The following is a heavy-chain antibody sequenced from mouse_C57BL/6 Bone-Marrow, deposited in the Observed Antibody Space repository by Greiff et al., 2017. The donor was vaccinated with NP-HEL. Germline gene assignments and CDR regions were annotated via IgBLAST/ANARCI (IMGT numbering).Heavy chain of an antibody. V-gene: IGHV1-62-2*01. CDR2: FYPGSGSL. D-gene: IGHD4-1*01. CDR1: GYTFTEYS. J-gene: IGHJ1*03. CDR3: ARYGLQLTGTGDYWYFDV. Sequence: QVQLQQSGAELVKPGASVKLSCKSSGYTFTEYSIHWVKQRSGQGLEWIGWFYPGSGSLKYNEKFKDKATLTADKSSSTVYMELSRLTSEDSAVYFCARYGLQLTGTGDYWYFDVWGTGTTVTVSA.